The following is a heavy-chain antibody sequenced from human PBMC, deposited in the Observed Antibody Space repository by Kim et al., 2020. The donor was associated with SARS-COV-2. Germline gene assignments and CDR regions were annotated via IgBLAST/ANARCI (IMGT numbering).Heavy chain of an antibody. CDR3: AKNSGWYA. J-gene: IGHJ5*02. D-gene: IGHD6-19*01. V-gene: IGHV3-23*01. CDR2: VSESGSTT. Sequence: GGSLRLSCAASGFSFSSTEMSWVRQVPGEGLEWVSTVSESGSTTYYTDSVKGRFTISRDNSMNTLYLQMNSLRAEDTGVYYCAKNSGWYAWGQRTLVTVSS. CDR1: GFSFSSTE.